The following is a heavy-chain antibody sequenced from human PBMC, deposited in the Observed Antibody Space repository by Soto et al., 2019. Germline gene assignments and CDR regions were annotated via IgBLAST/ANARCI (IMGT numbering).Heavy chain of an antibody. J-gene: IGHJ6*02. CDR1: GFTFSSYS. CDR2: IGSSSSYI. V-gene: IGHV3-21*01. Sequence: GGSLRLSCAASGFTFSSYSMNWVRQAPGKGLEWVSSIGSSSSYIYYADSVKGRFTISRDNAKNSLYLQMNSLRAEDTAVYYCARDIIGGGYYWSVKPSYYHYGMAVWGQGTSVTVSS. D-gene: IGHD3-22*01. CDR3: ARDIIGGGYYWSVKPSYYHYGMAV.